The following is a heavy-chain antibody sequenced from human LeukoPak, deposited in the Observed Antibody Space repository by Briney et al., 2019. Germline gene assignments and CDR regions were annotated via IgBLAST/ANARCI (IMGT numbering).Heavy chain of an antibody. Sequence: SQTLSLTCTVSGGSISSYYWSWIRQPPGKGLEWIGYIYYSGSTNYNPSLKSRVTISVDTSKNQFSLKLSSVTAADTAVYYCARARGSFKRDAFDIWGQGTMVTVSS. J-gene: IGHJ3*02. CDR2: IYYSGST. V-gene: IGHV4-59*01. CDR3: ARARGSFKRDAFDI. D-gene: IGHD1-26*01. CDR1: GGSISSYY.